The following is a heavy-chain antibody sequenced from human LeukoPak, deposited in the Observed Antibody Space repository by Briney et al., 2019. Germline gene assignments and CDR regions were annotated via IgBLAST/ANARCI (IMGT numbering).Heavy chain of an antibody. J-gene: IGHJ4*02. CDR1: GGSISSSSYY. V-gene: IGHV3-23*01. Sequence: ETLSLTCTVSGGSISSSSYYWGWIRQPPGKGLEWVSAISGSGGSTYYADSVRGRFTISRDNSKNTLYLQMNSLRAEDTAVYYCAISLDGGQTPPLDYWGQGTLVTVSS. CDR2: ISGSGGST. CDR3: AISLDGGQTPPLDY.